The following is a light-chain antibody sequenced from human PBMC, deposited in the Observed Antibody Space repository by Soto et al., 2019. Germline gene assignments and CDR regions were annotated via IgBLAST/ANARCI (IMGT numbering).Light chain of an antibody. CDR1: SSDVGDYKY. J-gene: IGLJ1*01. CDR3: SSYAGSNSYV. Sequence: QSVLTQPPSASGSPGQSVTISCTGTSSDVGDYKYVAWYQQYPGKAPKLMIYEVNKRPSGVPDRFSGSKSGNTASLTVSGLQAEDEADYYCSSYAGSNSYVFGTGTKGTVL. V-gene: IGLV2-8*01. CDR2: EVN.